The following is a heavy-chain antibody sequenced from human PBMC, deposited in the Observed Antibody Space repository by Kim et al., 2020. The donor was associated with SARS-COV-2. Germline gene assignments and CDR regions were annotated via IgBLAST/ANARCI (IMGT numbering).Heavy chain of an antibody. CDR3: ARAVWFRELLPRYYFDY. V-gene: IGHV1-8*01. D-gene: IGHD3-10*01. J-gene: IGHJ4*02. Sequence: QTFQGRVTMTRNTSISTAYMELSSLRSEDTAVYYCARAVWFRELLPRYYFDYWGQGTLVTVSS.